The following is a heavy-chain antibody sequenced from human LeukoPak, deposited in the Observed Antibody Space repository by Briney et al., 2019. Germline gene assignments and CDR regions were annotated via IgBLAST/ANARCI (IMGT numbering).Heavy chain of an antibody. D-gene: IGHD6-6*01. Sequence: GGSLRLSCAASEFSVGSNYMTWVRQAPGKGLEWVSLIYSGGSTYYADSVKGRFTISRDNSKNTLYLQMNSLRAEDTAVYYCAKDLRGVKGSSDYWGQGTLVTVSS. V-gene: IGHV3-66*01. CDR1: EFSVGSNY. CDR3: AKDLRGVKGSSDY. J-gene: IGHJ4*02. CDR2: IYSGGST.